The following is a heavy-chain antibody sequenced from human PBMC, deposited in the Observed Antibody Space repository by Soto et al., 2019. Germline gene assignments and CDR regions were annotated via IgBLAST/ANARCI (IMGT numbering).Heavy chain of an antibody. CDR2: INHSGST. Sequence: SETLSLTCAVYGGSFSGYYWSWIRQPPGKGLEWIGEINHSGSTNYNPSLKSRVTIAVDTSKNQFSLKLSSVTAADTAVYYCARDYYDILTGYYPFDYWGQGTLVTVSS. J-gene: IGHJ4*02. V-gene: IGHV4-34*01. CDR1: GGSFSGYY. CDR3: ARDYYDILTGYYPFDY. D-gene: IGHD3-9*01.